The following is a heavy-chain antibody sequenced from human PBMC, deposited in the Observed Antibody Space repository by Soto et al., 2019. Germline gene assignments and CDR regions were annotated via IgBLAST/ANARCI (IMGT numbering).Heavy chain of an antibody. D-gene: IGHD6-13*01. J-gene: IGHJ5*02. Sequence: PSETLSLTCTVSGGSVSSGSYYWSWIRQPPGKGLEWIGYIYYSGSANYNPSLKSRVTISVDTSKNQFSLKLSSVTAADTAVYYCARGTTAGLGWFDPWGQATLVTVSS. V-gene: IGHV4-61*01. CDR3: ARGTTAGLGWFDP. CDR1: GGSVSSGSYY. CDR2: IYYSGSA.